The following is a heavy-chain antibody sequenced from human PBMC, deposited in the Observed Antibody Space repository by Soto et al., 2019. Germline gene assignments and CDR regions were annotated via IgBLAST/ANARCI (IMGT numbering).Heavy chain of an antibody. CDR3: ARDSGRDYFDY. V-gene: IGHV3-30-3*01. CDR2: ISYDGSNK. Sequence: PGGSLRLSCAASGFTFSSYAMHWVRQAPGKGLEWVAVISYDGSNKYYADSVKGRFTISRDNSKNTLYLQMNSLRAEDTAVYYCARDSGRDYFDYWGQGTLVTVS. J-gene: IGHJ4*02. D-gene: IGHD3-10*01. CDR1: GFTFSSYA.